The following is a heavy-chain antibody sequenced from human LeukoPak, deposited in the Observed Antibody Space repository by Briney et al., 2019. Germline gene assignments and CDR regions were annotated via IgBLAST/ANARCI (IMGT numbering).Heavy chain of an antibody. CDR1: GGSISSYY. J-gene: IGHJ6*02. D-gene: IGHD6-13*01. CDR3: AGGIAAASDMDV. CDR2: IYYSGST. Sequence: SETLSLTCTVSGGSISSYYRSWIRQPPGKGLEWIGYIYYSGSTNYNPSLKSRVTISVDTSKNQFSLKLSSVTAADTAVYYCAGGIAAASDMDVWGQGTTVTVSS. V-gene: IGHV4-59*08.